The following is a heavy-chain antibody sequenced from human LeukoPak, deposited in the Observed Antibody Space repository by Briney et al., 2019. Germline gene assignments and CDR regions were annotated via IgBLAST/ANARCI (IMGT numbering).Heavy chain of an antibody. CDR2: INHSGST. D-gene: IGHD3-22*01. CDR1: GGSFSGYY. Sequence: SETLSLTCAVYGGSFSGYYWSWIRQPPGKGLDWIGEINHSGSTNYNPSLKSRVTISVDTSKNQFSLKLSSVTAADTAVYYCARTSIYYDSSRYRSWGQGTLVTVSS. CDR3: ARTSIYYDSSRYRS. J-gene: IGHJ5*02. V-gene: IGHV4-34*01.